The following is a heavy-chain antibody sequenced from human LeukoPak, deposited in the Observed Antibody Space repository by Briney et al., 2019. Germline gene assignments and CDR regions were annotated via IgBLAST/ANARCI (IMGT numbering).Heavy chain of an antibody. CDR1: GFTVSNSW. CDR3: AKETVVVLAATPDAFDI. J-gene: IGHJ3*02. Sequence: GGSLRLSCAASGFTVSNSWMTWVRQAPGKGLEWVANVRQQGTENDYVDSVRGRFTISRDNAKNALYLQMNSLRAEDTAVYYCAKETVVVLAATPDAFDIWGQGTMVTASS. D-gene: IGHD2-15*01. CDR2: VRQQGTEN. V-gene: IGHV3-7*05.